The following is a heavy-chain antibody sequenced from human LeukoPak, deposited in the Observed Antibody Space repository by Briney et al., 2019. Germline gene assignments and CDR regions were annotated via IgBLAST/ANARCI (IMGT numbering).Heavy chain of an antibody. CDR3: AKGSRSIAVDNLCDY. CDR1: GFTFCDYA. V-gene: IGHV3-49*03. Sequence: GGSLRLSCTASGFTFCDYALSWFRQAPGKGLEWLSFIRSKDHGGTTEYAASVKGRFTISRDDSNSIAYLQMNSLIIEDTAVYYCAKGSRSIAVDNLCDYWGQGSLVTVSS. CDR2: IRSKDHGGTT. D-gene: IGHD6-19*01. J-gene: IGHJ4*02.